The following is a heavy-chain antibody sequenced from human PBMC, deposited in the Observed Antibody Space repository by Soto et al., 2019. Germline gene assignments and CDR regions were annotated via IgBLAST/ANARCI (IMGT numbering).Heavy chain of an antibody. Sequence: EVQLVESGGGLVQPGGSPRLSCTDSGFTFSGDWMHWVRQAPGKGLVWVSRIDPYETGISYADSVKGRFTISRDNAKSTLYLQMNSLRVEDTAVYYCTRDTFGARDYWGQGTLVTVSS. CDR3: TRDTFGARDY. V-gene: IGHV3-74*01. J-gene: IGHJ4*02. CDR1: GFTFSGDW. D-gene: IGHD3-10*01. CDR2: IDPYETGI.